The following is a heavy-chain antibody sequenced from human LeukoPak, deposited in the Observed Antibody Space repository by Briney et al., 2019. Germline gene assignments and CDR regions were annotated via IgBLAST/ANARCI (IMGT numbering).Heavy chain of an antibody. CDR3: ASIVVVVAATSPYYYGMDV. J-gene: IGHJ6*02. V-gene: IGHV4-39*07. D-gene: IGHD2-15*01. CDR2: IYYSGST. CDR1: GGSISSSSYY. Sequence: SETLSLTCTISGGSISSSSYYWGWIRQPPGKGLEWIGSIYYSGSTYYNPSLKSRVAISVDTSKNQFSLKLSSVTAADTAVYYCASIVVVVAATSPYYYGMDVWGQGTTVTVSS.